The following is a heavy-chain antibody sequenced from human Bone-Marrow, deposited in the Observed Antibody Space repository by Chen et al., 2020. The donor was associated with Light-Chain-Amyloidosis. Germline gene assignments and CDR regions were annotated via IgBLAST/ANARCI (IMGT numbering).Heavy chain of an antibody. D-gene: IGHD2-21*01. CDR2: IFRGDIT. CDR3: AWGPSEVEWGVVKSACALDY. V-gene: IGHV4-39*02. J-gene: IGHJ3*01. CDR1: GASIISREYY. Sequence: QVQAAGPGLVEPSQALSLPCTVPGASIISREYYWGWVRQAPGKGREWIGRIFRGDITYYTPSLKSRVTLSVVKAKINNYRRMRSGTAGDTAIDYGAWGPSEVEWGVVKSACALDYWGQGTMVTGSS.